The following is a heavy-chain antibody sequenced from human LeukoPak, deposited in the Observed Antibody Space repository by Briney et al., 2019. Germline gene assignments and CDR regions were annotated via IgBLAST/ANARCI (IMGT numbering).Heavy chain of an antibody. Sequence: PGGSLRLSCAASGFTFDDHAMHWVRQAPGQGLEWVSGISWNSGGIAYADSVKGRFTISRDNAKNSLYLQMNSLRAEDTALYYCSRVSAYTTSSGEFDYWGHGTLVTVSS. CDR1: GFTFDDHA. CDR2: ISWNSGGI. D-gene: IGHD6-6*01. V-gene: IGHV3-9*01. CDR3: SRVSAYTTSSGEFDY. J-gene: IGHJ4*01.